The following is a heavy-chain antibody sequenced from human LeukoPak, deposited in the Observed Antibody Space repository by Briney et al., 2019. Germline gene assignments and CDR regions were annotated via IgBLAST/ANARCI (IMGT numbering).Heavy chain of an antibody. D-gene: IGHD2-21*02. V-gene: IGHV3-23*01. Sequence: GGSLRLSCAASGFTFSSYAMSWVRQATGKGLEWVSAISGSGGSTYYADSVKGRFTISRDNSKNTLYLQMNSLRAGDTAVYYCAKDFSSLVLLTFDYWGQGTLVTVSS. CDR2: ISGSGGST. J-gene: IGHJ4*02. CDR1: GFTFSSYA. CDR3: AKDFSSLVLLTFDY.